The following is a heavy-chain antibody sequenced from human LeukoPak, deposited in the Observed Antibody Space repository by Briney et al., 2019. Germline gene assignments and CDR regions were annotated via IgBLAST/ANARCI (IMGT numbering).Heavy chain of an antibody. Sequence: GGSLRLSCAASGFTFSSYAMSWVRQAPGKGLEWVSAISGSGGSTYYADSVKGRFTISRDNSKNTLYLQMNSLRAEDTAVYYCAKLPGYCSGGSCYDETGVAYYFDYWGQGTLVTVSS. J-gene: IGHJ4*02. CDR3: AKLPGYCSGGSCYDETGVAYYFDY. D-gene: IGHD2-15*01. CDR2: ISGSGGST. CDR1: GFTFSSYA. V-gene: IGHV3-23*01.